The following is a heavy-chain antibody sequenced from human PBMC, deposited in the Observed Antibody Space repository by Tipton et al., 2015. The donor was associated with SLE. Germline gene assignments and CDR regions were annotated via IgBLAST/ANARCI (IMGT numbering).Heavy chain of an antibody. V-gene: IGHV4-34*01. D-gene: IGHD6-19*01. J-gene: IGHJ3*02. Sequence: AVLVKPSETLSITCAVYGGSFSGYFWTWIRQLPGKGLEWIGEINHSGSTNYNPSLMTRVTMSLDTSKNQISLKLISVTAADAAVYYCARGRYSSGRMGFDIWGQGTVVTVSS. CDR1: GGSFSGYF. CDR2: INHSGST. CDR3: ARGRYSSGRMGFDI.